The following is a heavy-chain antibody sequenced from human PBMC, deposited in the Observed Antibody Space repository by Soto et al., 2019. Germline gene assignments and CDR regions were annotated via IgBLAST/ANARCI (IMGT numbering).Heavy chain of an antibody. CDR3: ARGRHSTTPGSFDY. Sequence: QVQMVESGGGLVKPGGSLRLSCAASGFTFSDCFMSWIRQAPGKGLEWVSYISSSGSVIRYAESVRGRFTIARDNAKNSLSLQMNSLRAEDTAEYYCARGRHSTTPGSFDYWGQGTLVTVSS. D-gene: IGHD3-10*01. CDR2: ISSSGSVI. V-gene: IGHV3-11*01. J-gene: IGHJ4*02. CDR1: GFTFSDCF.